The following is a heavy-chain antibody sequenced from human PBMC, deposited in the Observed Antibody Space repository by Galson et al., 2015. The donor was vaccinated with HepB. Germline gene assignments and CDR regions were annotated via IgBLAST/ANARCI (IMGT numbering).Heavy chain of an antibody. CDR3: ARAGNGWYGGNS. J-gene: IGHJ4*02. Sequence: SLRLSCAASGFTFSTYWMSWVRQAPGKGLEWVANIKQDGSDRNYVDSVKGRFTISRDNAKNSLYLQMNNLRAEDTAVYYCARAGNGWYGGNSWGQGTLVTVSS. CDR1: GFTFSTYW. CDR2: IKQDGSDR. D-gene: IGHD6-19*01. V-gene: IGHV3-7*03.